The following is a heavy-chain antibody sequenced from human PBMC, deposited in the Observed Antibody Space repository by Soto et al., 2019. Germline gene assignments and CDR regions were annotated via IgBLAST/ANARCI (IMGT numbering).Heavy chain of an antibody. V-gene: IGHV1-18*01. CDR3: ARDQMRGGIAVAGTRFDY. CDR1: GYAFTIYG. D-gene: IGHD6-19*01. CDR2: ISAYNGNT. Sequence: VSVKVSCKASGYAFTIYGISWVRQAPGQGIEWMGWISAYNGNTNYAQKLQGRVTMTTDTSTSTAYMELRSLRSDDTAVYYCARDQMRGGIAVAGTRFDYWGQGTLVTVSS. J-gene: IGHJ4*02.